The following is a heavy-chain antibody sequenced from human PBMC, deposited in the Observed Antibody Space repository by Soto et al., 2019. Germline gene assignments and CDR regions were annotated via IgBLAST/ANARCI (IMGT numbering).Heavy chain of an antibody. J-gene: IGHJ4*02. CDR1: VFTFSSYN. CDR2: ISSSSGTTI. Sequence: GGSLRLSCAASVFTFSSYNMNWVRQAPGKGLEWVSYISSSSGTTISYADSVKGRFTISRDNAKNSLYLQMNSLRDEDTAVYYCARRYTSGWSYYFDFWGQGILVTVS. V-gene: IGHV3-48*02. D-gene: IGHD6-19*01. CDR3: ARRYTSGWSYYFDF.